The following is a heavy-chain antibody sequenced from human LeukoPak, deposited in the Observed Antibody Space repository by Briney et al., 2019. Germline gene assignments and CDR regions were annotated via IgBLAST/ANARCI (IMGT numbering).Heavy chain of an antibody. D-gene: IGHD6-13*01. Sequence: PGGSLRLSCAASGFTFSSYAMHWVRQAPGKGLEWVAVISYDGSNKYYADSVKGRFTISRDNSKNTLYLQVNSLRAEDTAVYYCAREEEGIAAAGTIPLFDYWGQGTLVTVSS. V-gene: IGHV3-30*04. CDR3: AREEEGIAAAGTIPLFDY. CDR2: ISYDGSNK. CDR1: GFTFSSYA. J-gene: IGHJ4*02.